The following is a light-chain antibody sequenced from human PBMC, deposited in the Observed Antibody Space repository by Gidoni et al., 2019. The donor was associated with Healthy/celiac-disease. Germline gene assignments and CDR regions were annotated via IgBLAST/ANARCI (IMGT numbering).Light chain of an antibody. V-gene: IGLV3-19*01. Sequence: SSELTQDPAVSVALGQTVRITCQGDSLRSYYASWYQQKPGQAPVLVTYGTNNRPSGIPDRFSGSSSGNTASLTITGAQAEDEADYYCNSRDSSGNHLVFGGGTKLTVL. CDR1: SLRSYY. J-gene: IGLJ3*02. CDR3: NSRDSSGNHLV. CDR2: GTN.